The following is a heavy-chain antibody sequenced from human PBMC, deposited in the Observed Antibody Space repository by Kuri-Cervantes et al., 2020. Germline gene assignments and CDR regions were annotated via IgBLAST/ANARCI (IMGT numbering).Heavy chain of an antibody. D-gene: IGHD6-6*01. Sequence: ASVKVSCKASGYTFTSYYMHWLRQAPGQGLEWMGWINPNSGGTKYAQKFQGRVTMTRDTSISTAYLELTRLRSDDTAVYYCASSVAARPFVNWIDPWGQGTLVTVSS. V-gene: IGHV1-2*02. CDR2: INPNSGGT. J-gene: IGHJ5*02. CDR3: ASSVAARPFVNWIDP. CDR1: GYTFTSYY.